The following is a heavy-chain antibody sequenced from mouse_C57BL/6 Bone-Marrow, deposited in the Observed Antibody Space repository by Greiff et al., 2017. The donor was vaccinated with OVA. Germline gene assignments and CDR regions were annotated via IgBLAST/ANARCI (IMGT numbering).Heavy chain of an antibody. CDR3: TTGGGYPYYAMDY. V-gene: IGHV5-9-1*02. CDR1: GFTFSSYA. Sequence: EVQLVESGEGLVKPGGSLKLSCAASGFTFSSYAMSWVRQTPEKRLEWVAYISSGGDYIYYADTVKGRFTISRDNARNTLYLQMSSLKSEDTAMYYGTTGGGYPYYAMDYWGQETSFPVSS. D-gene: IGHD2-2*01. CDR2: ISSGGDYI. J-gene: IGHJ4*01.